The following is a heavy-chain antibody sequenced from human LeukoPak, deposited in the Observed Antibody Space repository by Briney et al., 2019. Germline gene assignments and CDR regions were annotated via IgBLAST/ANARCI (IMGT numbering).Heavy chain of an antibody. J-gene: IGHJ4*02. CDR1: GGSFSGYY. Sequence: PSETLSLTCAVYGGSFSGYYWSWIRQPPGKGLEWIGEINHSGSTNYNPSLKSRVTISVDTSKNQFSLKLSSVTTADTAVYYCARGHDYGDQFDYWGQGTLVTVSS. CDR3: ARGHDYGDQFDY. CDR2: INHSGST. V-gene: IGHV4-34*01. D-gene: IGHD4-17*01.